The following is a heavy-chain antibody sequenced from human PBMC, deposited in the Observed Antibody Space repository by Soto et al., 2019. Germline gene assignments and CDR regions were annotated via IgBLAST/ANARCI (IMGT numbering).Heavy chain of an antibody. V-gene: IGHV3-30*03. CDR1: GFTFSNYG. D-gene: IGHD6-19*01. Sequence: VQLVESGGGVVQPGRSLRLSCAASGFTFSNYGVHWVRQAPGKGLEWVAVISYDGSDKYQADSVKGRFTISRDNSKNPLFLQMTDLRPEDPAVYYCARAGYASSWSTDFYYAMDVWGQGTRVTVSS. CDR2: ISYDGSDK. J-gene: IGHJ6*02. CDR3: ARAGYASSWSTDFYYAMDV.